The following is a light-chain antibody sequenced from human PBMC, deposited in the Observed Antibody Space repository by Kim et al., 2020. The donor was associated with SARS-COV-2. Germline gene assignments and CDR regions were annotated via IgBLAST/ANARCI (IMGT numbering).Light chain of an antibody. CDR1: QGIMSS. CDR2: DAS. Sequence: DIQMTQSPSTLSASVGDRVTITCRASQGIMSSLAWYRQKPGRAPKLLMYDASTLESGVPSRFSGSGSGTEFTLTITSLQPDDFATYYCQQYLIYSTFGQGTKLEIK. V-gene: IGKV1-5*01. CDR3: QQYLIYST. J-gene: IGKJ2*01.